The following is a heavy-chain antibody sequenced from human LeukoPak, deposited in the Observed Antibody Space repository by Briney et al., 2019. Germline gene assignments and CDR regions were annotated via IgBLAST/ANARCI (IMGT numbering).Heavy chain of an antibody. J-gene: IGHJ4*02. D-gene: IGHD6-19*01. V-gene: IGHV3-23*01. CDR2: ISGSGGST. CDR1: GFTFSSYA. CDR3: ASEGSGWYYYFDY. Sequence: GGSLRLSCAASGFTFSSYAMSWVRQTPGKGLEWVSAISGSGGSTYYADSVKGRFTISRDNSKNTLYLQMNSLRAEDTAVYYCASEGSGWYYYFDYWGQGTLVTVSS.